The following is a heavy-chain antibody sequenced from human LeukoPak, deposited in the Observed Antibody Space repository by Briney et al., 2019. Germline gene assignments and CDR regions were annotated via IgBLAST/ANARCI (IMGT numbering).Heavy chain of an antibody. J-gene: IGHJ3*02. D-gene: IGHD2-15*01. CDR1: GGTFSTYA. Sequence: ASVKVSCKASGGTFSTYAISWVRQAPGQGLEWMGGIIPIFATANYAQKFQDRVTITADESTSTAYMELSSLRSEDTAVYYCATTPMRKDAFDIWGQGTMVTVSS. V-gene: IGHV1-69*13. CDR3: ATTPMRKDAFDI. CDR2: IIPIFATA.